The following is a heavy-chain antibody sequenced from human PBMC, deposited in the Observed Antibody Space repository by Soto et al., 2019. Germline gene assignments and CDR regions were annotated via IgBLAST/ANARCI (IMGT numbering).Heavy chain of an antibody. J-gene: IGHJ6*02. D-gene: IGHD3-10*01. CDR2: INAGNGNT. V-gene: IGHV1-3*01. Sequence: ASVKVSCKASGYTFTSYAMHWVRQAPGQRLEWMGWINAGNGNTKYSQKFQGRVTITRDTSASTAYMELSSLRSEDAAVYYCASSRITMVPYGMDVWGQGTTVTVSS. CDR1: GYTFTSYA. CDR3: ASSRITMVPYGMDV.